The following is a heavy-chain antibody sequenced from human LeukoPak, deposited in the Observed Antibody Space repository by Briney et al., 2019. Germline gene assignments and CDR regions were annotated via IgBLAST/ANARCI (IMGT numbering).Heavy chain of an antibody. CDR2: INHSGST. CDR1: GGSFSGYY. J-gene: IGHJ6*02. V-gene: IGHV4-34*01. CDR3: ARGYGAHSMDV. Sequence: SETLSLTCAVYGGSFSGYYWSWIRQPPGKGLEWIGEINHSGSTNYNPSLKSRVTTSVDTSKNQFSLKLSSVTAADTAVYYCARGYGAHSMDVWGQGTTVTVSS. D-gene: IGHD4-17*01.